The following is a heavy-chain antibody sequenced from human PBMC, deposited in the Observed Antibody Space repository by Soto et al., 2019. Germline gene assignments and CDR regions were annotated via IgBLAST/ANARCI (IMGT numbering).Heavy chain of an antibody. CDR1: GLTFSSSW. CDR2: INPEGSAE. CDR3: ERHGVWCFDF. Sequence: EMQLVESGGALVQPGGSLRLSCAASGLTFSSSWMAWVRQAPGKGLEWVANINPEGSAEYYVDSVKGRFTISRDNAKNSLYLQMNSLSLEDTALYYCERHGVWCFDFWGQGTLVSISS. J-gene: IGHJ4*02. D-gene: IGHD2-8*02. V-gene: IGHV3-7*02.